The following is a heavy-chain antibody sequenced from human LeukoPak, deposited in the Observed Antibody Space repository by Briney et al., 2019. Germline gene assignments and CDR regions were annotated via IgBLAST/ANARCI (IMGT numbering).Heavy chain of an antibody. J-gene: IGHJ4*02. V-gene: IGHV4-34*01. D-gene: IGHD6-19*01. CDR3: ARRHSGWYGAYYFDY. CDR2: IYHSGGA. CDR1: GGSFSISY. Sequence: SETLSLTCGVSGGSFSISYWSWIRQPPGKGLEWIGQIYHSGGANYNPSLRSRVTISVDTSKNQFSLKLSSVTAADTAVYYCARRHSGWYGAYYFDYWGQGTLVTVSS.